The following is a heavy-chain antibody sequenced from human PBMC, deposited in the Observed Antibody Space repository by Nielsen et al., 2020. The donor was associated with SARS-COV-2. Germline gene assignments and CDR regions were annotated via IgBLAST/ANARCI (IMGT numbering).Heavy chain of an antibody. CDR3: AKNPSRRDYGADY. D-gene: IGHD4-17*01. J-gene: IGHJ4*02. CDR2: IGAIDGST. Sequence: GSLRLSCAASGFPFMRYAMSWVRQAPGKGLEWVSSIGAIDGSTNYAESLRGRFTISRDNSKNTLYLQINSLRAEDTAMYYCAKNPSRRDYGADYWGQGTLVTISS. CDR1: GFPFMRYA. V-gene: IGHV3-23*01.